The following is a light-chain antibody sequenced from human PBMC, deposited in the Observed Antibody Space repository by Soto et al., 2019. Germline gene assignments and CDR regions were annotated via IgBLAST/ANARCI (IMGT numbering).Light chain of an antibody. J-gene: IGLJ2*01. CDR3: CSYAGSSTVV. Sequence: QSVPTQPASVSGSPGQSITISCTGTSSDVGNYNLVSWYQLHPGKAPKLMIYEVTKRPSGISNRFSGSKSGNTASLTISGLQAEDEADYYCCSYAGSSTVVFGGGTQLTVL. CDR1: SSDVGNYNL. V-gene: IGLV2-23*02. CDR2: EVT.